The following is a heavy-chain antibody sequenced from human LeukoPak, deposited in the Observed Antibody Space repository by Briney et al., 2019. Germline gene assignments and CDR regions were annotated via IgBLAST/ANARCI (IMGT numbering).Heavy chain of an antibody. CDR2: INPSSGDT. J-gene: IGHJ4*02. D-gene: IGHD6-19*01. Sequence: GASVTVSCKPSGYPFTGYYMHWVRQAPGQGLEWMGWINPSSGDTYYAQNFQGRVTMTRDTSISTAYMELSWLTSDDTAVYYCARDGNEALAGTGAVTYWGQGTLVTVSS. CDR3: ARDGNEALAGTGAVTY. CDR1: GYPFTGYY. V-gene: IGHV1-2*02.